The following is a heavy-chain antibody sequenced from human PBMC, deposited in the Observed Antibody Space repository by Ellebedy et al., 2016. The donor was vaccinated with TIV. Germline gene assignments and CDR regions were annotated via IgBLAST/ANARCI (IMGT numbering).Heavy chain of an antibody. D-gene: IGHD4-17*01. CDR2: IYYTGTT. Sequence: LRLSXTVSGGSISGGSYYWSCIRQRPGKGLDWLGHIYYTGTTYKNPSLQSRITISVDASKNQFSLKLTSVTAADTAVYYCAGENGDLDAFDIWGQGTMVTVSS. CDR3: AGENGDLDAFDI. V-gene: IGHV4-31*03. J-gene: IGHJ3*02. CDR1: GGSISGGSYY.